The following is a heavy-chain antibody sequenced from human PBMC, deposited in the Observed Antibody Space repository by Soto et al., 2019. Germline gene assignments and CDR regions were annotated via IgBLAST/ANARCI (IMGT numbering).Heavy chain of an antibody. D-gene: IGHD3-22*01. CDR3: ARHWIGRDYYYLTPFDY. V-gene: IGHV4-39*01. Sequence: SETLSLTCTVSGGSISSSSYYWGWIRQPPRKGLEWIGSIYYSGSTYYNPSLKSRVTISVDRSKNEFSLKLSSVTAADTAVYYCARHWIGRDYYYLTPFDYWGPGTLVTVSS. CDR1: GGSISSSSYY. J-gene: IGHJ4*02. CDR2: IYYSGST.